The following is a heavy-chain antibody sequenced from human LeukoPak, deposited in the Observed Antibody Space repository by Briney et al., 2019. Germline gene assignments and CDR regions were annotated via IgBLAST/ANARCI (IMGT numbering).Heavy chain of an antibody. V-gene: IGHV3-7*01. CDR2: IGYDGSQK. J-gene: IGHJ4*02. D-gene: IGHD6-19*01. CDR1: GFTFSNSY. Sequence: SGGSLRLSCAASGFTFSNSYMSWVRQAPGKGLEWVANIGYDGSQKNYVDSVKGRFTISRDNARNSLYLQINSLRAEDTAVYYCEKIRERSSVAGRRFDYWGQGTLVTVSS. CDR3: EKIRERSSVAGRRFDY.